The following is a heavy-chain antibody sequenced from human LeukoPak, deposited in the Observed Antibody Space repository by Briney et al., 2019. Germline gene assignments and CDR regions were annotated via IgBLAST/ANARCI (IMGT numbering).Heavy chain of an antibody. D-gene: IGHD3-3*01. Sequence: GGSLRLSCAASGFTFDDYGMSWVRQAPGKGLEWVSGINWNGGSTGYADSVKGRFTISRDNAENSLFLQMNSLRVEDTAMYYCVILGVRGEGIDYWGQGTLVTVSS. CDR1: GFTFDDYG. CDR3: VILGVRGEGIDY. J-gene: IGHJ4*02. V-gene: IGHV3-20*04. CDR2: INWNGGST.